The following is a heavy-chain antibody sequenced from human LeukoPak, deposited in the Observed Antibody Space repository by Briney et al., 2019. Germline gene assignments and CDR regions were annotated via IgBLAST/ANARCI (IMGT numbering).Heavy chain of an antibody. CDR2: ISWNSGSI. Sequence: GGSLRLSCAASGFTFDDYAMHWVRQAPGKGLEWVSGISWNSGSIVYADSVKGRFTISRDNAKNSLYLQMNSLRAEDTALYYCANGGSGIRNNWFDPWGQGTLVTVSS. J-gene: IGHJ5*02. D-gene: IGHD2-15*01. CDR1: GFTFDDYA. V-gene: IGHV3-9*01. CDR3: ANGGSGIRNNWFDP.